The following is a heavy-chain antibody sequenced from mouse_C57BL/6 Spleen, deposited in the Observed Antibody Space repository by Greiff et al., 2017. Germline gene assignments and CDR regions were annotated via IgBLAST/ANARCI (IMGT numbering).Heavy chain of an antibody. CDR2: IYPRSGNT. J-gene: IGHJ2*01. CDR1: GYTFTSYG. V-gene: IGHV1-81*01. Sequence: VQLQQSGAELARPGASVKLSCKASGYTFTSYGISWVKQRTGQGLEWIGEIYPRSGNTYYNEKFKGKATLTADKSSSTAYMELRSLTSEDSAVYFCARGDYYGKERRNFDYWGQGTTLTVSS. D-gene: IGHD1-1*01. CDR3: ARGDYYGKERRNFDY.